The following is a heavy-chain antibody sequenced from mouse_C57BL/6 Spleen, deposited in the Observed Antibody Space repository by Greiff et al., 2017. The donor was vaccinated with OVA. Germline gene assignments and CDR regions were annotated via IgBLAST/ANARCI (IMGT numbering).Heavy chain of an antibody. V-gene: IGHV1-80*01. CDR2: IYPGDGDT. CDR3: ARWGAPEEVDY. CDR1: GYAFSSYW. Sequence: QVQLKESGAELVKPGASVKISCKASGYAFSSYWMNWVKQRPGKGLEWIGQIYPGDGDTNYNGKFKGKATLTADKSSSTAYMQLSSLTSEDSAVYFCARWGAPEEVDYWGQGTSVTVSS. J-gene: IGHJ4*01.